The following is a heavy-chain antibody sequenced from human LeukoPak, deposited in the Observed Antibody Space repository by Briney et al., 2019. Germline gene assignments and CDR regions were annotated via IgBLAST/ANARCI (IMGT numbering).Heavy chain of an antibody. Sequence: GGSLRLSCAASGFTFRTYGMHWVRQAPGKGLEWVAFIRNDGTIKYYADSVKGRFTISRDNSKSTLYLQINSLRAEDTAVYYCAKTGSSSWGYFDYWGQGTLVTVSS. CDR2: IRNDGTIK. CDR3: AKTGSSSWGYFDY. CDR1: GFTFRTYG. V-gene: IGHV3-30*02. D-gene: IGHD6-13*01. J-gene: IGHJ4*02.